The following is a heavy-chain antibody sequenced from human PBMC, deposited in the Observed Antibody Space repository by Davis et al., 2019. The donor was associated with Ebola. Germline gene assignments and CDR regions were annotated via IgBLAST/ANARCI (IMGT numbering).Heavy chain of an antibody. J-gene: IGHJ4*02. CDR3: ARGGYSYCLFYY. CDR2: IGTAGDT. CDR1: SFSFTSYH. D-gene: IGHD5-18*01. V-gene: IGHV3-13*01. Sequence: GESLKISCAASSFSFTSYHMHWVRQATGKGLEWVSAIGTAGDTYYPGSVKGRFTISRENAKNSLYLQMNSLRAEDTAVYYCARGGYSYCLFYYWGQGTLVTVSS.